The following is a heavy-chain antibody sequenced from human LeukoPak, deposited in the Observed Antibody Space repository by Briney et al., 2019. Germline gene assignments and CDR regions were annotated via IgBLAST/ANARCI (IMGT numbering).Heavy chain of an antibody. D-gene: IGHD2-2*01. CDR2: ISHDGNDK. V-gene: IGHV3-30*01. CDR3: ARSSISPHYYFYYMDV. Sequence: QPGGSLRLSCAASGFTFSSYAMHWVRQAPGKGLEWVAFISHDGNDKYFADSVRGRFTISRDISKNTLYLQMNSLRAEDTAVYYCARSSISPHYYFYYMDVWGKGTTVTVSS. CDR1: GFTFSSYA. J-gene: IGHJ6*03.